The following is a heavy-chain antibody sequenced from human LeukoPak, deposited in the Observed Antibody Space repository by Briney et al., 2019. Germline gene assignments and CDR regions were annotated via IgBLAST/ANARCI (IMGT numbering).Heavy chain of an antibody. V-gene: IGHV1-18*01. CDR1: GYTFTNYG. J-gene: IGHJ4*02. CDR2: INTSKGNT. Sequence: GASVKVSCKASGYTFTNYGVHWVRQAPGQGLEWMACINTSKGNTEYAHKFQGRVTLTTDTSTSAAYMELRSLRSDDTAVYYCAREYGTENDYWGQGTLVTVSS. CDR3: AREYGTENDY. D-gene: IGHD1-26*01.